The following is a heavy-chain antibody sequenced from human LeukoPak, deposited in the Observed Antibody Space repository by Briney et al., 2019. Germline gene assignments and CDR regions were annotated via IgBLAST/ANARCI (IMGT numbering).Heavy chain of an antibody. Sequence: KPSETLSLTCTVSGGSISSYYWSWIRQPPGKGLEWIGYIYYSGSTNYNPSLKSRVTISVDTSKNQFSLKLSSVTAADTAVYYCARDDILTGYSYGMDAWGQGTTVTVSS. CDR2: IYYSGST. V-gene: IGHV4-59*01. CDR1: GGSISSYY. D-gene: IGHD3-9*01. CDR3: ARDDILTGYSYGMDA. J-gene: IGHJ6*02.